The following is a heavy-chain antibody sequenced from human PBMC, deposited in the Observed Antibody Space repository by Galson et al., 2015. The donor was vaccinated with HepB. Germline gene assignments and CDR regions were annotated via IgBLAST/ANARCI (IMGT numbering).Heavy chain of an antibody. J-gene: IGHJ4*02. CDR1: GYTFTGYY. CDR2: INPNSGGT. CDR3: ARTRGFRGVMAFDY. D-gene: IGHD3-16*01. Sequence: SVKVSCKASGYTFTGYYMHWVRQAPGQGLEWMGWINPNSGGTNYAQKFQGWVTMTRDTSISTAYMELSRLRSDDTAVYYCARTRGFRGVMAFDYWGQGTLVTVSS. V-gene: IGHV1-2*04.